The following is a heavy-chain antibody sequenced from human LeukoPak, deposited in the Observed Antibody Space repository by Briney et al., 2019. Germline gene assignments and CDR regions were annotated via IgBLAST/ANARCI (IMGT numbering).Heavy chain of an antibody. J-gene: IGHJ4*02. V-gene: IGHV3-7*04. Sequence: GGSLRLSCEASGLTFSNYWMSWVRQAPGKGLEWVANIKRDGSERDYVEFAKGRFTISRDNANNLLYLQMDSLRGEDTAVYYCVRGTTVTLWGQGTLVTVSS. CDR3: VRGTTVTL. CDR1: GLTFSNYW. D-gene: IGHD4-17*01. CDR2: IKRDGSER.